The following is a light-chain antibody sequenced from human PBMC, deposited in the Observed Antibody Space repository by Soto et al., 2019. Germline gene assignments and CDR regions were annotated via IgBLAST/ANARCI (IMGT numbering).Light chain of an antibody. Sequence: EIVLTQSPATLFLSPGERATLSCRASQSINNYLVWYQQKPGQAPRLLIYDTSNRATGIPARFSGSGSGTDFTLTISSLEPEDFAVDYGQQRSDGPMYTFGQGTKLEIK. CDR2: DTS. V-gene: IGKV3-11*01. CDR1: QSINNY. J-gene: IGKJ2*01. CDR3: QQRSDGPMYT.